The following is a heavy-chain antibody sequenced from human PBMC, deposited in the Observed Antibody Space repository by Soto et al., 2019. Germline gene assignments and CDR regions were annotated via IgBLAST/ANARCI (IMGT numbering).Heavy chain of an antibody. J-gene: IGHJ4*02. Sequence: QVHLVQSGAEVKKPGSSVKVSCKTSGGTFSDSAINWLRQTPGQGLEWMRGLVPMFRTANYAPNLQGRVSITANESTNSVFMELSSLTFEDTAVYYCARGRGASYSPFYFLGQGTLVPVS. CDR2: LVPMFRTA. CDR3: ARGRGASYSPFYF. D-gene: IGHD3-16*01. V-gene: IGHV1-69*12. CDR1: GGTFSDSA.